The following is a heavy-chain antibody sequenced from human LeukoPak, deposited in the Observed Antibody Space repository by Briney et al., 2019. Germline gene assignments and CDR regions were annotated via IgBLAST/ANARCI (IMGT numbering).Heavy chain of an antibody. CDR1: GYTFTSYG. Sequence: ASVKVSCKASGYTFTSYGISWVRQAPGQGLEWMGWISAYNGNTNYAQKLQGRVTMTTDTSTSTAYMELRSLRSDDTAVYYCARGLGIVGATSRPDYYFDYWGQGTLVTVSS. CDR3: ARGLGIVGATSRPDYYFDY. CDR2: ISAYNGNT. D-gene: IGHD1-26*01. V-gene: IGHV1-18*01. J-gene: IGHJ4*02.